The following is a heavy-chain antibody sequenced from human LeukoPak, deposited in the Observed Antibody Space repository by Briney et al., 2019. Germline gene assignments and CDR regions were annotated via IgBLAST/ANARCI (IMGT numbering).Heavy chain of an antibody. V-gene: IGHV4-59*01. CDR1: GGSISSYY. J-gene: IGHJ4*02. D-gene: IGHD3-22*01. CDR2: IYYSGST. Sequence: SETLSLTCTVSGGSISSYYWSWIRQPPGKGLEWIGFIYYSGSTNYNPSLKSRVTISVDTSKNQFFLNLRSVTAADTAVYYCAADYYDSSGYIDYWGQGTLVTVSS. CDR3: AADYYDSSGYIDY.